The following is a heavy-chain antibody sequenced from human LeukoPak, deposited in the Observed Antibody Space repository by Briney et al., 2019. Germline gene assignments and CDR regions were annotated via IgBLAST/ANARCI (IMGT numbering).Heavy chain of an antibody. CDR2: IKSKVNGGTT. J-gene: IGHJ4*02. V-gene: IGHV3-15*01. CDR1: GFTFSSHA. D-gene: IGHD2-2*02. Sequence: GGSLRLSCAASGFTFSSHAMNWVRQAPGKGLEWVARIKSKVNGGTTEYAASVRGRFIISRDDSKNTMFLQMDSLKNEDTAVYYCATDVPTAIPQIDYWGQGTLVTVSS. CDR3: ATDVPTAIPQIDY.